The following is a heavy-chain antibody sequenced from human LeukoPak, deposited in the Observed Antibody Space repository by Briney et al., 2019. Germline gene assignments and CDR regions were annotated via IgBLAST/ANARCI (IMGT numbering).Heavy chain of an antibody. Sequence: GGSLRLSCAASGFTFDDYGMSWVRQAPGKGLEWVSSINWNGGSTGYADSVKGRFTISRDNSKNTLYLQMNSLRAEDTAVYYCARSGSYFSYYYYYGMDVWGQGTTVTVSS. CDR1: GFTFDDYG. J-gene: IGHJ6*02. CDR2: INWNGGST. V-gene: IGHV3-20*04. D-gene: IGHD1-26*01. CDR3: ARSGSYFSYYYYYGMDV.